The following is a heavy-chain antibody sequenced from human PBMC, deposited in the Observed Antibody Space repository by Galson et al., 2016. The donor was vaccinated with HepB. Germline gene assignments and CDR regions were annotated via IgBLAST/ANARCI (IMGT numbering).Heavy chain of an antibody. V-gene: IGHV4-30-2*01. CDR2: KYHSGST. CDR1: GGSISSGSYS. CDR3: ARAMGDY. Sequence: TLSLTCTVSGGSISSGSYSWTWIRQPPGKGLEWIGYKYHSGSTYYNPSLKSRLSISVDRSTNQFYLRLGSVTAADTAVYYCARAMGDYWGRGILVTVSS. D-gene: IGHD3-10*01. J-gene: IGHJ4*02.